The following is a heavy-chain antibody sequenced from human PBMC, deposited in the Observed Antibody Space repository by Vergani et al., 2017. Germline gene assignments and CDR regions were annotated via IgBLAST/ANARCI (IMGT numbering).Heavy chain of an antibody. CDR2: INPNSGCT. V-gene: IGHV1-2*02. Sequence: QVQLVQSGAEVKKPGASVKVSCKASGYTFTGYYMHWVRQAPGQGLDVMGWINPNSGCTNYAQKFQGRVTMTRDTSISTAYMELSRLRSDDTAVYYCSRDTGDYGDYGVDAFDIWGQGTMVTVSS. D-gene: IGHD4-17*01. CDR1: GYTFTGYY. J-gene: IGHJ3*02. CDR3: SRDTGDYGDYGVDAFDI.